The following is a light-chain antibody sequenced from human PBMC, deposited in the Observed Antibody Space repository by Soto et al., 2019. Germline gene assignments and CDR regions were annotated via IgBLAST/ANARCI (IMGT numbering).Light chain of an antibody. CDR2: AAS. Sequence: AIQMTQSTSSLSASVGDRVTITCRASQGIRSDLAWYHKKSGKAPKLLIYAASSLQSGVPSRFSGSGSGSDFTLTISSLQPEDSATYYCLQDYTYPRTFGQGTSVQI. J-gene: IGKJ1*01. CDR1: QGIRSD. V-gene: IGKV1-6*01. CDR3: LQDYTYPRT.